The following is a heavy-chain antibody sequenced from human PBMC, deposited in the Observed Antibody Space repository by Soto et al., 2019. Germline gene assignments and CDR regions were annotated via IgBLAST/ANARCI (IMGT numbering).Heavy chain of an antibody. D-gene: IGHD2-2*01. CDR3: ARQLGYCSSTSYSDY. V-gene: IGHV5-10-1*01. CDR2: IDPSDSYT. CDR1: GYSFTSYW. Sequence: PGESLKISCKGSGYSFTSYWISWVRQMPGKGLEWMGRIDPSDSYTNYSPSFQGHVTISADKSISTAYLQWSSLKASDTAMYYCARQLGYCSSTSYSDYWGQGTLVAVSS. J-gene: IGHJ4*02.